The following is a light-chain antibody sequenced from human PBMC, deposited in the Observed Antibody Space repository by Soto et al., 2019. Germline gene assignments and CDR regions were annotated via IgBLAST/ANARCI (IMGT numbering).Light chain of an antibody. V-gene: IGLV1-51*01. Sequence: QSALPQPPSVSASPGQKVTISCSGSSSNIGGNSVSWYQQLPGTAPKLLIYDDNKRPSGIPDRFSGSKSGTSATLGITGLQTGDEADYYCGSWDSSLSAYVFGTGTKVTVL. CDR2: DDN. J-gene: IGLJ1*01. CDR1: SSNIGGNS. CDR3: GSWDSSLSAYV.